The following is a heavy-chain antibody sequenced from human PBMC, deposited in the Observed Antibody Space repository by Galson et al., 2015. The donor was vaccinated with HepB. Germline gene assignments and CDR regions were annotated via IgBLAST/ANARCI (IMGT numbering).Heavy chain of an antibody. D-gene: IGHD2-15*01. J-gene: IGHJ6*03. Sequence: SLRLSCAASGFTFSDYYMSWIRQAPGKGLEWVSYISGSGSTIYYADSVKGRFTISRDNAKNSLYLQMNSLRAEDTAVYYCARDPTLPGYCSGGSCYNYYYMDVWGKGTTVTVSS. CDR1: GFTFSDYY. CDR2: ISGSGSTI. CDR3: ARDPTLPGYCSGGSCYNYYYMDV. V-gene: IGHV3-11*01.